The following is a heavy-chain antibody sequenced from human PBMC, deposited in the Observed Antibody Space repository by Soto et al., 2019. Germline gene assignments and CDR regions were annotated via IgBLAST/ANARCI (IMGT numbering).Heavy chain of an antibody. CDR3: ARGGYCSSTSCYHAFDI. V-gene: IGHV4-39*01. Sequence: SETLSLTCTVSGGSISSSSYYWGWIRQPPGKGLEWIGSIYYSGSTYYNPSLKSRVTISVDTSKNQFSLKLSSVTAADTAVYYCARGGYCSSTSCYHAFDIWGQGTMVTVSS. CDR2: IYYSGST. D-gene: IGHD2-2*01. CDR1: GGSISSSSYY. J-gene: IGHJ3*02.